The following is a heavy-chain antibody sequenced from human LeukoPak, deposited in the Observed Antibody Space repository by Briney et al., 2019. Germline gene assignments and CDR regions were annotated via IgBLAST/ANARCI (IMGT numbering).Heavy chain of an antibody. CDR2: ITTSGTST. Sequence: GGSLRLSCATSGFTFSSYEMNWVRQAPGKGLEWISYITTSGTSTYYADSVKGRFTISRHNSMNTLYLQMNSLRAEDTAVYYCARGGYTYGSNYYYAMDVWGQGTTVTVSS. CDR1: GFTFSSYE. CDR3: ARGGYTYGSNYYYAMDV. V-gene: IGHV3-48*03. J-gene: IGHJ6*02. D-gene: IGHD5-18*01.